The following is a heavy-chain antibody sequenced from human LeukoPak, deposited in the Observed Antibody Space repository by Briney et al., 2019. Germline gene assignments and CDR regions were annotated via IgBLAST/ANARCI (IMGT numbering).Heavy chain of an antibody. CDR1: GFTFSSYA. V-gene: IGHV3-23*01. J-gene: IGHJ4*02. CDR2: ISGSGGST. D-gene: IGHD6-19*01. Sequence: GGSLRLSCAAPGFTFSSYAMSWVRQAPGKGLEWVSAISGSGGSTYYADSVKGRFTISRDNSKNTLYLQMNSLRAEDTAVYYCAKSPGGSSGWYFDPHFDYWGQGTLVTVSS. CDR3: AKSPGGSSGWYFDPHFDY.